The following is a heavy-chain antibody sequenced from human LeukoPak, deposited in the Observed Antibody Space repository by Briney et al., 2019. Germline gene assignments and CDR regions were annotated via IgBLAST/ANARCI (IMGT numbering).Heavy chain of an antibody. CDR2: IYTSGST. D-gene: IGHD4-11*01. CDR3: ARLERGVTTDAFDI. V-gene: IGHV4-4*09. Sequence: SETLSLTCTVSGGSISSYYWSWIRQPPGKGLEWIGYIYTSGSTNYNPSLKRRVTISVDTSKNQFSLKLSSVTAADTAVYYCARLERGVTTDAFDIWGQGTMVTVSS. J-gene: IGHJ3*02. CDR1: GGSISSYY.